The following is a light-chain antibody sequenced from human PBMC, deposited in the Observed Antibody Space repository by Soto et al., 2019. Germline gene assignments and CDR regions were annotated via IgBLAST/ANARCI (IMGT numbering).Light chain of an antibody. V-gene: IGKV3-15*01. CDR1: QSVGGS. J-gene: IGKJ1*01. CDR2: GAS. Sequence: VMTQSPATLSVSPVERVTLSFRSSQSVGGSLAWYRQKPGQAPSLLVYGASTRATGIPARFSGSGSGTEFTLTISSLQSDDFAVYYCLQYDKWPPWTCGQGTKGDIK. CDR3: LQYDKWPPWT.